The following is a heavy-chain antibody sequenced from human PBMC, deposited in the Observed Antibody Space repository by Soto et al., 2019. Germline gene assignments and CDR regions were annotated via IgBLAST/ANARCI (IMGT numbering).Heavy chain of an antibody. D-gene: IGHD3-22*01. CDR3: ARDGPRYYYDSSGYAFDI. V-gene: IGHV4-59*01. CDR1: GGSISSYY. J-gene: IGHJ3*02. CDR2: IYYSGST. Sequence: SETLSLTCTVSGGSISSYYWSWIRQPPGKGLEWIGYIYYSGSTNYNPSLKSRVTISVDTSKNQFSLKLSSVTAADTAVYYCARDGPRYYYDSSGYAFDIWGQGTMVTVSS.